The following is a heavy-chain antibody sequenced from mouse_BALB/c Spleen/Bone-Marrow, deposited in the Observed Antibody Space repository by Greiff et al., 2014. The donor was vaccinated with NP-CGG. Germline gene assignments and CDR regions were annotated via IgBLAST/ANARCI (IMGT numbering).Heavy chain of an antibody. Sequence: VQLQQPGAELVKPGASVKLSCTASGFNIKDTYMHWVKQRPEQGLEWIGRIDPANGNTKYDPKFQGKATITADTSSNTAYLQLSSLTSEDTAVYYFARLDLFAYWGQGTLVTVSA. CDR3: ARLDLFAY. J-gene: IGHJ3*01. CDR2: IDPANGNT. CDR1: GFNIKDTY. V-gene: IGHV14-3*02.